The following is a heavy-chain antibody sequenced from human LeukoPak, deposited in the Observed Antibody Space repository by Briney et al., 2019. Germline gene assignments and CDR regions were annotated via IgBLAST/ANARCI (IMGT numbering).Heavy chain of an antibody. V-gene: IGHV3-20*04. D-gene: IGHD5-18*01. Sequence: GGSLRLSXAASGFTFSTYSMNWVRQAPGKGLEWDSGINWNGGSTGYADSVKGRFTISRDNAKNSLYLQMNSLRAEDTALYYCASVTAMGFDFDYWGQGTLVTVSS. J-gene: IGHJ4*02. CDR2: INWNGGST. CDR3: ASVTAMGFDFDY. CDR1: GFTFSTYS.